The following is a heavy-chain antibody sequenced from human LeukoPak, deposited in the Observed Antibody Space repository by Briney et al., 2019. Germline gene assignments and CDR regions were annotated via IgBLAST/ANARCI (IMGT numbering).Heavy chain of an antibody. D-gene: IGHD6-6*01. CDR1: GFTFSSYW. V-gene: IGHV3-7*01. Sequence: GGSLRLSCAASGFTFSSYWMSWVRQAPGKGLEWVANIKQDGSEKYYVDSVKGRFTISRDNAKNSLYLQMNSLRAEDTAVYYCARDPLFGYSSSSDYYYGMDVWGQGTTVTVSS. CDR3: ARDPLFGYSSSSDYYYGMDV. CDR2: IKQDGSEK. J-gene: IGHJ6*02.